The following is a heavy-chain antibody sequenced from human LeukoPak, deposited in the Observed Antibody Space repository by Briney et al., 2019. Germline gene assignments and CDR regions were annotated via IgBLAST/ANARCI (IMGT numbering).Heavy chain of an antibody. J-gene: IGHJ4*02. CDR3: ARDNYYDSSGYFDY. Sequence: SETLSPTCAVSGGSISSGGYSWSWIRQPPGKGLERIGYIYQSGSTYYNPSLKSRVTISVDRSKNQFSLKLSSVTAADTAVYYCARDNYYDSSGYFDYWGQGTLVTVSS. D-gene: IGHD3-22*01. CDR2: IYQSGST. CDR1: GGSISSGGYS. V-gene: IGHV4-30-2*01.